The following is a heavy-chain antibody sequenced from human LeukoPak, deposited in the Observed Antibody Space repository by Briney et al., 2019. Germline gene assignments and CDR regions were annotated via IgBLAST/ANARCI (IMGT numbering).Heavy chain of an antibody. V-gene: IGHV5-51*01. CDR3: ARVLDVDTAVFHYYFDF. D-gene: IGHD5-18*01. CDR1: GYSFNTYW. CDR2: IYPADSAT. J-gene: IGHJ4*02. Sequence: GESLKISCQGSGYSFNTYWVGWVRQMPGEGLEWMGIIYPADSATRYSPSFQGQVTISADTSINTAYLQWRTLKASDSAIYYCARVLDVDTAVFHYYFDFWGQGTLVTVSS.